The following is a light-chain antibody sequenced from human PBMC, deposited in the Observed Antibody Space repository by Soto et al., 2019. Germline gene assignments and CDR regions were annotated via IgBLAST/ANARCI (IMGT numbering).Light chain of an antibody. Sequence: QSVLTQPPSASGTPGQRVTISCSGTSSNIGTYTVNWYQLLPGAAPKLLIYSLNQRPSGVPDRFSASKSGTSASLAISGLQSEDEGDYYCAPWDDSLNGYVFGPGTKLTVL. V-gene: IGLV1-44*01. J-gene: IGLJ1*01. CDR1: SSNIGTYT. CDR2: SLN. CDR3: APWDDSLNGYV.